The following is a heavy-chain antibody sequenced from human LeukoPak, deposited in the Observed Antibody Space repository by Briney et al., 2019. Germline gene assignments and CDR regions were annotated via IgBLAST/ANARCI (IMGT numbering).Heavy chain of an antibody. CDR1: GYTFTAYY. J-gene: IGHJ4*02. CDR2: INPNSGST. D-gene: IGHD6-19*01. V-gene: IGHV1-2*02. CDR3: VVLPVAGIPNPLDY. Sequence: ASVKVSCKASGYTFTAYYMHWVRQAPGQGLEWVAWINPNSGSTNYARKFQGRVTLTRDTSISTAYMELSRPTYDDSAVYYCVVLPVAGIPNPLDYWGQGTLVTVSS.